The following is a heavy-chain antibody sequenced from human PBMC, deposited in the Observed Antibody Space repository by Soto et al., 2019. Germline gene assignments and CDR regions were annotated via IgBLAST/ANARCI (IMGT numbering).Heavy chain of an antibody. J-gene: IGHJ6*02. D-gene: IGHD6-6*01. CDR2: ISYVGSNK. Sequence: GGSLRLSCAASGFTFSSYAMHWVRQAPGKGLEWASVISYVGSNKYYADSVKGRFTISRDNSKNTLYLQMNSLRAEDTAVYYCVREGYSSSSGPPEREYYGMDVWGQGTTVTVSS. CDR1: GFTFSSYA. CDR3: VREGYSSSSGPPEREYYGMDV. V-gene: IGHV3-30-3*01.